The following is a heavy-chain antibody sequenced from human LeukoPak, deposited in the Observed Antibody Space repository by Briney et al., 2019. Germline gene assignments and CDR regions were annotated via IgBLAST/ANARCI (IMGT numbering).Heavy chain of an antibody. Sequence: SETLSLTCAVSGGSINNYYWSWIRQPPGKGLEWIGRISYSGSTNYNASLRSRVTISVDTSKNQFSLNLNSVTAADTAVYYCARHEAMTTYDYWGQGTLVTVSS. J-gene: IGHJ4*02. D-gene: IGHD4-17*01. CDR2: ISYSGST. CDR1: GGSINNYY. CDR3: ARHEAMTTYDY. V-gene: IGHV4-59*08.